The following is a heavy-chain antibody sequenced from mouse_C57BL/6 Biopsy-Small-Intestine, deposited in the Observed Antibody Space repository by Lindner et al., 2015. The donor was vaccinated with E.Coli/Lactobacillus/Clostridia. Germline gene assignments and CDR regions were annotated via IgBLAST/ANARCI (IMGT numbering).Heavy chain of an antibody. D-gene: IGHD2-4*01. CDR1: GYTFTSHD. Sequence: VQLQESGPDLVKPGASVKLSCKASGYTFTSHDINWVKQRPGQGLEWIGWIYPREGSTKYNEKFKGKATLTVDTSSSTANMELHSLTSEDSAVYFCAGWTYDYDEGWYFDVWGTGTTVTVSS. J-gene: IGHJ1*03. CDR3: AGWTYDYDEGWYFDV. CDR2: IYPREGST. V-gene: IGHV1-85*01.